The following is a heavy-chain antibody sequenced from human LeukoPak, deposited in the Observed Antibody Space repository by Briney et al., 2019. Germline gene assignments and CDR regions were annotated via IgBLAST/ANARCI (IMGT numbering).Heavy chain of an antibody. V-gene: IGHV4-59*08. D-gene: IGHD3-9*01. Sequence: SETLSLTCTVSGGSISSYYWSWIRQPPGKGLEWIRYIYYSGSTNYNPSLKSRVTISVDTSKNQFSLKLSSVTAADTAVYYCARSPSYYDILTGMIRYFDYWGQGTLVTVSS. CDR2: IYYSGST. J-gene: IGHJ4*02. CDR3: ARSPSYYDILTGMIRYFDY. CDR1: GGSISSYY.